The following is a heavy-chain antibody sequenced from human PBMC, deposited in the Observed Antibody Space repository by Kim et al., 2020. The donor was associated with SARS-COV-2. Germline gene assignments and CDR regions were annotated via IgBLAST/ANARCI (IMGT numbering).Heavy chain of an antibody. CDR3: ARLSPSRPYYFDY. V-gene: IGHV5-10-1*01. J-gene: IGHJ4*02. D-gene: IGHD6-13*01. Sequence: SPSFQGHVTISPGKSISTAYLQWSSLKASDTATYYCARLSPSRPYYFDYWGQGTLVTVSS.